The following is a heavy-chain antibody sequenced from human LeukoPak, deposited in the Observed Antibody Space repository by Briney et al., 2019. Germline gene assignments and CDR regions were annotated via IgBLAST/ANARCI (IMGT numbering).Heavy chain of an antibody. CDR2: IYPGDSDT. V-gene: IGHV5-51*01. J-gene: IGHJ6*03. Sequence: GEYLKISCKGSGYSFTRYWIGWVRQMPGKGLEWMGIIYPGDSDTRYSPSFQGQVTISADKSISTAYLQWSSLKASDTAMYYCARGPLGITYYMDVWGKGTTVTVSS. D-gene: IGHD7-27*01. CDR1: GYSFTRYW. CDR3: ARGPLGITYYMDV.